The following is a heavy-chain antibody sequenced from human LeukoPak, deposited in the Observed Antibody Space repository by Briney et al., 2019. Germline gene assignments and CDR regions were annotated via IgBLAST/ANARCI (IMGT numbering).Heavy chain of an antibody. CDR3: ARVEGRSGSYFVYFQH. V-gene: IGHV4-4*07. D-gene: IGHD1-26*01. Sequence: SETLSLTCTVSGGSISSYYWSWLRQPAGKGLEWIGRIYTSGSTNYNPSLKSRVTMSVDTSKNQFSLKLSSVTAADTAVYYCARVEGRSGSYFVYFQHWGQGTLVTVSS. J-gene: IGHJ1*01. CDR2: IYTSGST. CDR1: GGSISSYY.